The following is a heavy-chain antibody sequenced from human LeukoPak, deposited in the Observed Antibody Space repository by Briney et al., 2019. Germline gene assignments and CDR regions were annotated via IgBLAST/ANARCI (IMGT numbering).Heavy chain of an antibody. J-gene: IGHJ4*02. D-gene: IGHD3-22*01. CDR2: INWSGGST. V-gene: IGHV3-20*04. CDR3: ARGRYYYDSSGYYPFDY. CDR1: GFTFEDYG. Sequence: GGSLRLSCVASGFTFEDYGMSWVRQAPGKGLEWVSGINWSGGSTGFADSVKGRFTISRDNAKNSLYLQMNSLRAEDTAVYYCARGRYYYDSSGYYPFDYWGQGTLVTVSS.